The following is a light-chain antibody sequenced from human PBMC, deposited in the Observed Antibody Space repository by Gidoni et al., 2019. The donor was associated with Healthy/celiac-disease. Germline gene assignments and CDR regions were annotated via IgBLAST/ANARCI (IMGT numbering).Light chain of an antibody. V-gene: IGKV1-27*01. CDR2: AAS. CDR3: QKYNSAPRT. CDR1: QGISNY. Sequence: DIQMSQSPSSLSASVGDRVTITCRAIQGISNYLAWYQLKPGKVPNLLIYAASTLQSGVPSRFSGSGSGTDFTLTISSLQPEDVATYYCQKYNSAPRTFGQGTKVEIK. J-gene: IGKJ1*01.